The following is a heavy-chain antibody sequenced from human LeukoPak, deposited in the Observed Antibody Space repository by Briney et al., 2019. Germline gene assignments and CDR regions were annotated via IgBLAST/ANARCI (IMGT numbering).Heavy chain of an antibody. D-gene: IGHD3-3*01. Sequence: SETLSLTCTVSGGSISSYYWSWIRQPPGKGLEWIGYIYYSGSTNYNPSLKSRVTISVDTSKNQFSLKLSSVTAADTAVYYCARVDDFWSGYGWFDPWGQGTLVIVSS. CDR2: IYYSGST. CDR1: GGSISSYY. V-gene: IGHV4-59*01. CDR3: ARVDDFWSGYGWFDP. J-gene: IGHJ5*02.